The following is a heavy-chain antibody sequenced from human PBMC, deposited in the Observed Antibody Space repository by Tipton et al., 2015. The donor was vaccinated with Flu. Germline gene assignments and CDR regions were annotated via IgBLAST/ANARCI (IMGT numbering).Heavy chain of an antibody. V-gene: IGHV4-61*03. Sequence: GLVKPSETLSLTCIVSGDSVSSANYYWSWIRQPPGKQLEWIGYIHSSGTAYYNPSVKSRVTISVDMSKNHFSLRLSSVTAADTAVYYCAREEWKEEMGTDAAYYYHYYALDVWGQGTTVTVSS. CDR1: GDSVSSANYY. CDR3: AREEWKEEMGTDAAYYYHYYALDV. J-gene: IGHJ6*02. D-gene: IGHD5-24*01. CDR2: IHSSGTA.